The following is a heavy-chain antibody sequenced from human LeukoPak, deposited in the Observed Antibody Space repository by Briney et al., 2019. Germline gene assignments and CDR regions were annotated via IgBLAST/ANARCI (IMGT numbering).Heavy chain of an antibody. D-gene: IGHD5-18*01. CDR2: IIPIFGTA. V-gene: IGHV1-69*05. J-gene: IGHJ6*03. CDR1: GGTFSSYA. CDR3: ARGIQLWSALYYYYMDV. Sequence: SVKVSCKASGGTFSSYAISWVRQAPGQGLEWMGGIIPIFGTANYAQKFQGRVTITTDESTSTAYMELSSLRSEDTAVYYCARGIQLWSALYYYYMDVWGKGTTITASS.